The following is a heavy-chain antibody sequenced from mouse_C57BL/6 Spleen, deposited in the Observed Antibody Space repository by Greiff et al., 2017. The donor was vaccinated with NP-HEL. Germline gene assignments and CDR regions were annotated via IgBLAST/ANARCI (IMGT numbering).Heavy chain of an antibody. D-gene: IGHD1-1*01. J-gene: IGHJ3*01. V-gene: IGHV1-64*01. CDR2: IHPNSGST. Sequence: QVQLQQPGAELVKPGASVKLSCKASGYTFTSYWMHWVKQRPGQGLEWIGMIHPNSGSTNYNEKFKSKATLTVDKSSSTAYMQLSSLTSEDSAVYYCASGIIYGGSLAWFAYWGQGTLVTVSA. CDR3: ASGIIYGGSLAWFAY. CDR1: GYTFTSYW.